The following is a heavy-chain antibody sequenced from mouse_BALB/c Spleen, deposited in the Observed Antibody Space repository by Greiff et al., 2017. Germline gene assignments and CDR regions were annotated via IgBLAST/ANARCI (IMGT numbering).Heavy chain of an antibody. Sequence: EVQLVESGAELVKPGASVKLSCTASGFNIKDTYMHWVKQRPEQGLEWIGRIDPANGNTKYDPKFQGKATITADTSSNTAYLQLSSLTSEDTAVYYCARPDGYRLFDYWGQGTTLTVSS. J-gene: IGHJ2*01. V-gene: IGHV14-3*02. D-gene: IGHD2-3*01. CDR1: GFNIKDTY. CDR2: IDPANGNT. CDR3: ARPDGYRLFDY.